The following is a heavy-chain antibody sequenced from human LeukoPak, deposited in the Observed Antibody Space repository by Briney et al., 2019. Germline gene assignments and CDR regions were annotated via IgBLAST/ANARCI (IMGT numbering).Heavy chain of an antibody. CDR2: INPNSGGA. Sequence: ASVKVSCKTSGYTFTGYYMHWVRQAPGQGLEWMGWINPNSGGANYAQKFQGRVTMTRDTSISTAYMELSRLRSDDTAVYYCARATLVAATQNWFDPWGQGTLVTVSS. V-gene: IGHV1-2*02. CDR3: ARATLVAATQNWFDP. CDR1: GYTFTGYY. D-gene: IGHD2-15*01. J-gene: IGHJ5*02.